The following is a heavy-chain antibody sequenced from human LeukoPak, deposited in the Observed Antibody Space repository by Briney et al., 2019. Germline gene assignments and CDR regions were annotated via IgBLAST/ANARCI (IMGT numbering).Heavy chain of an antibody. CDR1: GFNFRAYW. CDR3: AEAGEAGYYDILTGYYPLDYYYYGMDV. J-gene: IGHJ6*02. V-gene: IGHV3-30*18. D-gene: IGHD3-9*01. CDR2: ISYDGSNK. Sequence: GGSLRLSCTTSGFNFRAYWMGWVRQAPGKGLEWVAVISYDGSNKYYADSVKGRFTISRDNSKNTLYLQMNSLRAEDTAVYYCAEAGEAGYYDILTGYYPLDYYYYGMDVWGQGTTVTVSS.